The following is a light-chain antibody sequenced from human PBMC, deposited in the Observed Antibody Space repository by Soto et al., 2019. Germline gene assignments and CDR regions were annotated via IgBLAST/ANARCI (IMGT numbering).Light chain of an antibody. CDR3: SSYTGSNTPVV. Sequence: QSALTQPASVSGSPGQSITISCTGTSSDVGGYNYVSWYQQHPGKAPNLIIFDVSNRPSGVSNRFSGSKSDNSASLTISGLQAEDEADYYCSSYTGSNTPVVFGGGTKLTVL. V-gene: IGLV2-14*01. CDR2: DVS. J-gene: IGLJ2*01. CDR1: SSDVGGYNY.